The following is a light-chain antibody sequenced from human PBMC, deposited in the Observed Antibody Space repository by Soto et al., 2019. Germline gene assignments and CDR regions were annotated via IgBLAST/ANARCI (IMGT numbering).Light chain of an antibody. V-gene: IGLV2-14*03. Sequence: QSGLKQRASVSGSPGQWITISCPGTSSDVGGYNYVSWYQHHPGKAPKLMIYDVSNRPSGVSNRFSGSKSGNTASLTISGLQPEDEADYYCSSYTTSNTPQKGLGTGTKVTVL. CDR1: SSDVGGYNY. CDR3: SSYTTSNTPQKG. J-gene: IGLJ1*01. CDR2: DVS.